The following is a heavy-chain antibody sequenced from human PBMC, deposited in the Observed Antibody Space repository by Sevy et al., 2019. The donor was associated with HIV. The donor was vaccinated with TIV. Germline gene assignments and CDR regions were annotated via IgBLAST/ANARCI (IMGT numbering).Heavy chain of an antibody. CDR3: AKIGKRGWDFDS. CDR1: GFTFSTHG. CDR2: VSYDGSHK. Sequence: GGSLRLSCVASGFTFSTHGMHWVRQAPGKGLEWVAVVSYDGSHKYQVDSVKGRFTISRDTANDSLYVQMFSLRAEDTAVYYCAKIGKRGWDFDSWGQGTRVTVSS. J-gene: IGHJ4*02. V-gene: IGHV3-30*18. D-gene: IGHD6-19*01.